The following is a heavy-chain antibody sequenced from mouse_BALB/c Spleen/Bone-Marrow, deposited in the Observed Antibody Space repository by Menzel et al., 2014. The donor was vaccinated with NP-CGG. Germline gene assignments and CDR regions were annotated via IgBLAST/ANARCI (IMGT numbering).Heavy chain of an antibody. J-gene: IGHJ3*01. D-gene: IGHD2-14*01. CDR2: INPGSGGT. Sequence: VMLVESGAELVRPGTSVKVSCKASGYAFXNYLIEWVKQRPGQGLEWIGAINPGSGGTNYNEKSKGKATLTADKSSSTAYMQLSSLTSDDSAVYFCARGDYRYDGFAYWGQGTLVTVSA. CDR3: ARGDYRYDGFAY. V-gene: IGHV1-54*03. CDR1: GYAFXNYL.